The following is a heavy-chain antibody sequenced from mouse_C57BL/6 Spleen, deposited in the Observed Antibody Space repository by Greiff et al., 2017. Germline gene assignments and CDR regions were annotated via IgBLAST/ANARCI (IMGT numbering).Heavy chain of an antibody. D-gene: IGHD1-1*01. V-gene: IGHV7-3*01. CDR2: IRNKANGYTS. Sequence: DVMLVESGGGLVQPGGSLSLSCAASGFTFTDYYMSWVRQPPGKALEWLGFIRNKANGYTSEYSASVKGRFTSSRYNSQSIHYLQMNALREEDSATYYYARNRGSSYDYAMDYWGQGTSVTVSS. CDR3: ARNRGSSYDYAMDY. J-gene: IGHJ4*01. CDR1: GFTFTDYY.